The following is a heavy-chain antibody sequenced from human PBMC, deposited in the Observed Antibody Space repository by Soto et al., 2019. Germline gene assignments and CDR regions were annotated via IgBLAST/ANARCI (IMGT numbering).Heavy chain of an antibody. V-gene: IGHV3-74*01. CDR1: EFTFSQYW. D-gene: IGHD3-10*01. CDR2: INMDGTKT. CDR3: ARRVIGSSRAFDI. J-gene: IGHJ3*02. Sequence: GGSLRLSCVASEFTFSQYWMHWVRQAPGKGLVWVSRINMDGTKTAYADSVKGRFTVSRDNANDTLYLQMNSLRAEDTAVYYCARRVIGSSRAFDIWGQGTMGTGS.